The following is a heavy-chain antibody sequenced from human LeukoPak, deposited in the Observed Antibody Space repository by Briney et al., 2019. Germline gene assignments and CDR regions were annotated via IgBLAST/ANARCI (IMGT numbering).Heavy chain of an antibody. D-gene: IGHD3-22*01. CDR1: GGSFSGYY. V-gene: IGHV4-34*01. CDR3: ARAYYYDSSGYYYHSLYYFDY. J-gene: IGHJ4*02. Sequence: PSETLSLTCAVYGGSFSGYYWSRIRQPPGKGLEWIGESNHSGSTNYNPSLKSRVTISVDTSKNQFSLKLSSVTAADTAVYYCARAYYYDSSGYYYHSLYYFDYWGQGTLVTVSS. CDR2: SNHSGST.